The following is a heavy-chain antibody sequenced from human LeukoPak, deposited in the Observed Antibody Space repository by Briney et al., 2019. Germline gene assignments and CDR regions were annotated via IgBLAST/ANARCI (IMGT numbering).Heavy chain of an antibody. CDR3: ARATPPYGSGSPSLYYYGMDV. D-gene: IGHD3-10*01. CDR2: IYTSGST. J-gene: IGHJ6*02. Sequence: SETLSLTCTVSGGSISSYYLSWIRQPAGKGLEWIGRIYTSGSTNYNPSLKSRVTVSVDTSKNQFSLKLSSVPAADTAVYYCARATPPYGSGSPSLYYYGMDVWGQGTTVTVSS. CDR1: GGSISSYY. V-gene: IGHV4-4*07.